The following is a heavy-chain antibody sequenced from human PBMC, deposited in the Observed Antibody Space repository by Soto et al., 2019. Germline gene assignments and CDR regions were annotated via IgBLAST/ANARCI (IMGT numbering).Heavy chain of an antibody. Sequence: GGSLRLSCAASGFTFSTYAMNSVCQAPGQGLEWGQAISEGGGTTYSADSVKGRVTISRDNSKNTLYLQMNSLRAEDTAVYYCANVSLGALTFTDYYYHRLDVWGQGTTLTASS. J-gene: IGHJ6*02. CDR2: ISEGGGTT. V-gene: IGHV3-23*01. CDR3: ANVSLGALTFTDYYYHRLDV. D-gene: IGHD1-26*01. CDR1: GFTFSTYA.